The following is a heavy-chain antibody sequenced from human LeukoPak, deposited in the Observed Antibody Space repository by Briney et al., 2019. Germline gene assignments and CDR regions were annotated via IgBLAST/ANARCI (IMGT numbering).Heavy chain of an antibody. CDR3: ARSAGVVGATTLFDY. CDR1: GGSISSYY. D-gene: IGHD1-26*01. V-gene: IGHV4-59*01. Sequence: PSETLSLTCTVSGGSISSYYWSWIRQPPGKGLEWIGYIYYSGSTNYNPSLKSRVTISVDTSKNQFSLKLSSVTAADTAVYYCARSAGVVGATTLFDYRGQGTLVTVSS. J-gene: IGHJ4*02. CDR2: IYYSGST.